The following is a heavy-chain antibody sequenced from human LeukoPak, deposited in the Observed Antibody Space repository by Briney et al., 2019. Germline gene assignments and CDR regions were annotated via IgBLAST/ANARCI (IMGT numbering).Heavy chain of an antibody. CDR3: ARFLSRDGYNYGVGYFDY. D-gene: IGHD5-24*01. V-gene: IGHV4-34*01. J-gene: IGHJ4*02. CDR1: GGSFSGYY. CDR2: INHSGST. Sequence: SETLSLTCAVYGGSFSGYYWSWIRQPPGKGLEWIGEINHSGSTNYNPSLKSRVTISVDTSKNQFSLKLSSVTAADTAVYYCARFLSRDGYNYGVGYFDYWGQGTLVTVSS.